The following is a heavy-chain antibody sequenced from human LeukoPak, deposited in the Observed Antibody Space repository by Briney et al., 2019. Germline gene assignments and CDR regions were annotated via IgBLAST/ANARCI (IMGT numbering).Heavy chain of an antibody. D-gene: IGHD2-2*02. J-gene: IGHJ6*02. V-gene: IGHV3-48*02. Sequence: GGSLRLSCAASGFTFSSYSMNWVRQAPGEGLEWVSHISSSSSTIYYADSVKGRFTISRDNAKNSLYLQMNSLRDEDTAVYYCARDCSSTSCHTQRYYYYGMDVWGQGTTVTVSS. CDR2: ISSSSSTI. CDR3: ARDCSSTSCHTQRYYYYGMDV. CDR1: GFTFSSYS.